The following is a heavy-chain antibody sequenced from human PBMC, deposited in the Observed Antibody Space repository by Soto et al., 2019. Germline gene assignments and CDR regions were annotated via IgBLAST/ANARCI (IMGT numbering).Heavy chain of an antibody. CDR2: IYWDDDK. V-gene: IGHV2-5*02. CDR1: GFSLTTRGVG. J-gene: IGHJ5*02. CDR3: AHIPNYYQYDWFDP. D-gene: IGHD3-16*01. Sequence: QITLKESVPTLVKPTQTLTLTCTFSGFSLTTRGVGVGWIRQPPGKALEFLALIYWDDDKRYSPSLQSRLSITKDTSKNQVVLTMTNVDPVDTATYYCAHIPNYYQYDWFDPWGQGTLVSVSS.